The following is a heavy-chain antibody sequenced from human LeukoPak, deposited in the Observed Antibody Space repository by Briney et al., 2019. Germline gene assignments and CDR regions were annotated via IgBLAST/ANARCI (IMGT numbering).Heavy chain of an antibody. Sequence: SETLSLTCTVSGGSISRSSYCWGWIRQPPGKGLEWIGSIYYSGTTYSNPSLKSRVTISVDTSKNQFSLKLRSVTAADTAVYYCARQNDRSHDYWGQGTLVTVSS. J-gene: IGHJ4*02. D-gene: IGHD1-1*01. CDR1: GGSISRSSYC. CDR3: ARQNDRSHDY. V-gene: IGHV4-39*01. CDR2: IYYSGTT.